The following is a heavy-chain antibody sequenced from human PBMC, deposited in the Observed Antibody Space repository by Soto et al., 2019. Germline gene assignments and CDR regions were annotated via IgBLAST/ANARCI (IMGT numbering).Heavy chain of an antibody. CDR1: GFSLSTSGVS. J-gene: IGHJ4*02. CDR2: IYWDDDK. V-gene: IGHV2-5*02. CDR3: AHRLGAATGTPFDY. Sequence: QITLKESGPPLVKPTQTLTLTCTFSGFSLSTSGVSVGWIRQPPGKALEWLALIYWDDDKRYSPSLKSRLTITKDTSKNQVVLTMTNMNPVDTATYYCAHRLGAATGTPFDYWGQGTLVTVSS. D-gene: IGHD6-13*01.